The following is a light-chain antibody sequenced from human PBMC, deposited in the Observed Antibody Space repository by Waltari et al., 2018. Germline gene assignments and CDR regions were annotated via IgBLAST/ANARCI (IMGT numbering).Light chain of an antibody. CDR2: QDN. Sequence: SYELTQPPSVSVSPGQTASITCPGDKLGNKYACWYQHKPGQSPVLVIYQDNRRPSGIPELFSGSNSGNTATLTISGTQAMDEADYFCQAWDSITVVFGGGTKLTVL. J-gene: IGLJ2*01. V-gene: IGLV3-1*01. CDR1: KLGNKY. CDR3: QAWDSITVV.